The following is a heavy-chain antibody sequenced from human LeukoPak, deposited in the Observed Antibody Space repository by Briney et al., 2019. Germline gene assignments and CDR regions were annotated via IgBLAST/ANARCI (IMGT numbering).Heavy chain of an antibody. Sequence: SETLSLTCTVSGYSISSGYYWGWIRQPPGKGLEWIGSIYHSGSTYYNPSLKSRVTISVDTSKNQFSLKLSSVTAADTAVYYCARHHQPRDSSSWFDYWGQGTLVTVSS. CDR3: ARHHQPRDSSSWFDY. CDR1: GYSISSGYY. D-gene: IGHD6-13*01. CDR2: IYHSGST. J-gene: IGHJ5*01. V-gene: IGHV4-38-2*02.